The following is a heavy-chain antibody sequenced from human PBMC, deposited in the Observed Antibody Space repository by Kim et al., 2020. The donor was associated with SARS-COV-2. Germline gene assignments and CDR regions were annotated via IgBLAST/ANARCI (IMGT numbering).Heavy chain of an antibody. CDR1: GFTFSSCA. CDR2: ISYDGSNK. V-gene: IGHV3-30-3*01. Sequence: GGSLRLSCAASGFTFSSCAIHWVRQAPGKGLEWVAVISYDGSNKYYADSVKGRFTISRDNSKNTLHLQMNSPRAEDTALYSCARGPWSRLRGLDY. D-gene: IGHD3-10*01. J-gene: IGHJ4*01. CDR3: ARGPWSRLRGLDY.